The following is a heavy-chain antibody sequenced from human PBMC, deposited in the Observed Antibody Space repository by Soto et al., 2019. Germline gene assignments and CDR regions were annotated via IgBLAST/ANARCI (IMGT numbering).Heavy chain of an antibody. V-gene: IGHV3-23*01. D-gene: IGHD6-13*01. CDR2: ISGSGGST. CDR3: ARATRVAAGRYYFDY. Sequence: GGSLRLSCAASGFTFSTYGMTWVRQAPGKGLDWVSSISGSGGSTYSADSVKGRFAISRDSSKNTVYLQMSSLGVDDTAVYYCARATRVAAGRYYFDYWGHGTLVTVSS. CDR1: GFTFSTYG. J-gene: IGHJ4*01.